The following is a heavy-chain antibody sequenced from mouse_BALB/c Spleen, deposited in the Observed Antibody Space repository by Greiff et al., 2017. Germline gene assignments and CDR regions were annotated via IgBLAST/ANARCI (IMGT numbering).Heavy chain of an antibody. J-gene: IGHJ2*01. D-gene: IGHD1-2*01. CDR1: GYTFTSYW. CDR3: ARTLLRLPYFDY. CDR2: IDPSDSYT. Sequence: QVHVKQPGAELVKPGASVKLSCKASGYTFTSYWMHWVKQRPGQGLEWIGEIDPSDSYTNYNQKFKGKATLTVDKSSSTAYMQLSSLTSEDSAVYYCARTLLRLPYFDYWGQGTTLTVSS. V-gene: IGHV1-69*02.